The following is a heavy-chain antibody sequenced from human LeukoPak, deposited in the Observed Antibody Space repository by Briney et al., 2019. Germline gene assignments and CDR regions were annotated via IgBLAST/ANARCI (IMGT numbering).Heavy chain of an antibody. V-gene: IGHV1-2*02. CDR3: VRANDQLYFDH. CDR2: IHPKSGGT. Sequence: GASVTVSCKASGYIFIGYYIYWVRQAPGQGLEWMGWIHPKSGGTDYAQQFQGRVSMTRDTSITTVYMELSSLRSDDTAVYYCVRANDQLYFDHWGQGTLVTVSS. J-gene: IGHJ4*02. CDR1: GYIFIGYY. D-gene: IGHD2-8*01.